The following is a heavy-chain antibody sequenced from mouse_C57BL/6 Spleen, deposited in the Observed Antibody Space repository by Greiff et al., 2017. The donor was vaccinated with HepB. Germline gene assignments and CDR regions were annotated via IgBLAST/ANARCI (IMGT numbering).Heavy chain of an antibody. Sequence: EVQLVESGGGLVKPGGSLKLSCAASGFTFSSYAMSWVRQTPEKRLEWVATISDGGSYTYYPDNVKGRFTISRDNAKNNLYLQMSHLKSEDTAMYYCARPFYDGGAMDYWGQGTSVTVSS. D-gene: IGHD2-3*01. J-gene: IGHJ4*01. CDR1: GFTFSSYA. CDR3: ARPFYDGGAMDY. CDR2: ISDGGSYT. V-gene: IGHV5-4*01.